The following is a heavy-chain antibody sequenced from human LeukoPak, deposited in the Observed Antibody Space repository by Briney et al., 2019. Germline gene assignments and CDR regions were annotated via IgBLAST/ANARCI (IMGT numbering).Heavy chain of an antibody. CDR1: GGSISSGGYS. CDR2: IYHSGST. V-gene: IGHV4-30-2*01. D-gene: IGHD5-18*01. CDR3: AREGTAMGNQAYYYYGMDV. Sequence: SSQTLSLTCAVSGGSISSGGYSWSWIRQPPGKGLEWMGYIYHSGSTYYNPSLKSRVTISVDRSKNQFSLKLSSVTAADTAVYYCAREGTAMGNQAYYYYGMDVWGQGTTVTVSS. J-gene: IGHJ6*02.